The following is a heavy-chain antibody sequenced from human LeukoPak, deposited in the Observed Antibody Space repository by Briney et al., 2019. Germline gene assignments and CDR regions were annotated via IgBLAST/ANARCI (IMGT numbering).Heavy chain of an antibody. Sequence: ASVKVSCKASGGTFSSYAIRWVRQAPGQGLEWMGWIIPIFGTTNYAQKFQGRVTITADESTSTAYMELSSLRSEDTAVYYCARTNDYGDETYYFDYWGQGTLVTVSS. V-gene: IGHV1-69*13. D-gene: IGHD4-17*01. J-gene: IGHJ4*02. CDR2: IIPIFGTT. CDR3: ARTNDYGDETYYFDY. CDR1: GGTFSSYA.